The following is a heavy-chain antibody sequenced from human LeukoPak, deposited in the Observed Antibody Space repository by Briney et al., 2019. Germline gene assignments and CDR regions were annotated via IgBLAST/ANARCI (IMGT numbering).Heavy chain of an antibody. CDR2: IIPFFSTT. D-gene: IGHD3-9*01. Sequence: SVKVSCKASGGTFSSYAITWVRQAPGHGLEWMGGIIPFFSTTSYAQKFRGRVTITRDTSAYTGYMELRGLSSADTAVYFCARAPYDILTGYSLNWFDPWGQGTLVTVSS. V-gene: IGHV1-69*05. J-gene: IGHJ5*02. CDR3: ARAPYDILTGYSLNWFDP. CDR1: GGTFSSYA.